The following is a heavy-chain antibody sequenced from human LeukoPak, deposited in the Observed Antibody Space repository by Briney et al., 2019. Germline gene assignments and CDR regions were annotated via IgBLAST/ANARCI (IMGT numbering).Heavy chain of an antibody. D-gene: IGHD6-19*01. J-gene: IGHJ4*02. CDR2: INHSGST. V-gene: IGHV4-34*01. CDR3: ARGRYSSGRLRHFDY. CDR1: GGSFSGYY. Sequence: SETLSLTCAVYGGSFSGYYWSWIRQPPGKGLERIGEINHSGSTNYNPSLKSRVTISVDTSKNQFSLKLSSVTAADTAVYYCARGRYSSGRLRHFDYWGQGTLVTVSS.